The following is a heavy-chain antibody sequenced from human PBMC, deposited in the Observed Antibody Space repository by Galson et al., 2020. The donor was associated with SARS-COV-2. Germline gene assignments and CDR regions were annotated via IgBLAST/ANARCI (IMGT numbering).Heavy chain of an antibody. CDR3: AKGAGGSGWGS. D-gene: IGHD6-19*01. CDR1: GFTFSTSV. V-gene: IGHV3-23*01. Sequence: GESLKISCAASGFTFSTSVMSWVRQAPEKGLEWVSSISGRGDIIYYTDSVKGRFTISRDNAKSTLYLAMSRLRVEDTAVYYCAKGAGGSGWGSWGRGVMVAVSS. J-gene: IGHJ4*01. CDR2: ISGRGDII.